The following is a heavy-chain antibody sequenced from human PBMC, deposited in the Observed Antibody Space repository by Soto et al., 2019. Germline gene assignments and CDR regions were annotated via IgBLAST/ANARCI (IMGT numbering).Heavy chain of an antibody. J-gene: IGHJ4*02. V-gene: IGHV3-21*01. Sequence: ESGGGLVKPGGSLRLSCAASGFTFSSYSMNWVRQAPGKGLEWVSAISSSSSYIYYADSVKGRFTISRDNAKNSLYLQMNSLRAEDTAVYYCAREVSKYSGYEFDYWGQGTLVTVSS. CDR2: ISSSSSYI. CDR1: GFTFSSYS. D-gene: IGHD5-12*01. CDR3: AREVSKYSGYEFDY.